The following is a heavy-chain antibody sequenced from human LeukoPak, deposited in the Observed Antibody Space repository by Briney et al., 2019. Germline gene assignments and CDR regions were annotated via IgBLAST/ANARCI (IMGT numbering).Heavy chain of an antibody. J-gene: IGHJ4*02. CDR2: INPNSGGT. CDR1: GYTFTGYY. D-gene: IGHD3-10*01. Sequence: GASVKVSCKASGYTFTGYYMHWLRQAPGQGLEWMGWINPNSGGTNYAQKFQGRVTMTRDTSISTAYMELNRLRSDDTAVYYCARVGATMVRGVIDYWGQGTLVTVSS. V-gene: IGHV1-2*02. CDR3: ARVGATMVRGVIDY.